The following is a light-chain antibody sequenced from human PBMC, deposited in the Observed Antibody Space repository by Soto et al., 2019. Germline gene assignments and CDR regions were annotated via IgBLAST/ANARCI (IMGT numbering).Light chain of an antibody. Sequence: EVEMTRSPATLSVSPGERATLSCRASQSVSSNLAWYQQKPGQSPRLLFYGASTRATGVPSRFSGSGSGTEFTLTISSLQSEDFAVYYCQQYHNWPLYTFGQGTKVDIK. CDR1: QSVSSN. CDR3: QQYHNWPLYT. J-gene: IGKJ2*01. V-gene: IGKV3-15*01. CDR2: GAS.